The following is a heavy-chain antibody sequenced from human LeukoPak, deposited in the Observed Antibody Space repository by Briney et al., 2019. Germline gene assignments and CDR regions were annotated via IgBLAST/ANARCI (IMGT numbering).Heavy chain of an antibody. J-gene: IGHJ3*01. CDR2: VFYSGGT. CDR3: ARHITVTYDAFDL. D-gene: IGHD6-19*01. CDR1: GGSITGYF. Sequence: SETLSLTCTVSGGSITGYFWCWIRQPPGKGLEWIGYVFYSGGTLYNPSLKSRVTISVDTSKTQFSLKLTSVTAADMAVYYCARHITVTYDAFDLWGRGTMVTVSS. V-gene: IGHV4-59*08.